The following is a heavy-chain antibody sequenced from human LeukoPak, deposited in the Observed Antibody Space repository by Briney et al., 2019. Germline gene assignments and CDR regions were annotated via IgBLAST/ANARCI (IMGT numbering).Heavy chain of an antibody. D-gene: IGHD2-2*01. J-gene: IGHJ4*02. Sequence: ASVKVSCKASGYTFTGYYMHWVRQAPGQGLEWMGWNNPNSGGTNYAQKFQGRVTMTRDTSISTAYMELSRLRSDDTAVYYCAREFVVVPAAIWSYWGQGTLVTVSS. CDR2: NNPNSGGT. CDR3: AREFVVVPAAIWSY. V-gene: IGHV1-2*02. CDR1: GYTFTGYY.